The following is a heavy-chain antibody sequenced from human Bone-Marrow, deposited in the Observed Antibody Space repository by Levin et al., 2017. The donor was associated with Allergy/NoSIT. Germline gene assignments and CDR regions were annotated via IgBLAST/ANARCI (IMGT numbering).Heavy chain of an antibody. D-gene: IGHD1/OR15-1a*01. CDR1: TGSIIGYF. J-gene: IGHJ6*02. CDR3: ARGPPPREQNALPPSPYGMDV. CDR2: FSLSGNT. Sequence: ASETLSLTCTVSTGSIIGYFWSWIRQSPGKGLEWLGCFSLSGNTNYNPSLKSRLTISVDASRNRFFLNLNSVTAADTAVYYCARGPPPREQNALPPSPYGMDVWGQGATVTVSS. V-gene: IGHV4-59*01.